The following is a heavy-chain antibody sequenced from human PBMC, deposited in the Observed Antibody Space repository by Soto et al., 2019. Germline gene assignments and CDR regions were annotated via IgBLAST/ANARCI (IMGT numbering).Heavy chain of an antibody. V-gene: IGHV4-59*01. D-gene: IGHD6-6*01. CDR1: GASISSYY. CDR2: IYYSGST. J-gene: IGHJ6*03. Sequence: SETLSLTCTVPGASISSYYWSWFRQPPGKGLEWIGYIYYSGSTNYNPSLKSRVTISVDTSKNQFSLKLSSVTAADTAVYYCARDLGEGSSSFSSNYYYYYMDVWGKGTTVNVSS. CDR3: ARDLGEGSSSFSSNYYYYYMDV.